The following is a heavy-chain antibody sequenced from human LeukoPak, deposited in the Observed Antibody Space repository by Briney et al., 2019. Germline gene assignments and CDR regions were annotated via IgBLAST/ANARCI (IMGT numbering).Heavy chain of an antibody. V-gene: IGHV4-4*07. CDR2: IYSSGTI. D-gene: IGHD3-10*01. J-gene: IGHJ5*02. Sequence: KASETLSLTCTVSGGSISSYYWSWIRQPAGTALEWIGRIYSSGTITYNPSLKSRVTMSVDTSKNQFSLKLNSVTAADTAVYYCARDSGTTGEVKFDPWGQGTLVTVSS. CDR1: GGSISSYY. CDR3: ARDSGTTGEVKFDP.